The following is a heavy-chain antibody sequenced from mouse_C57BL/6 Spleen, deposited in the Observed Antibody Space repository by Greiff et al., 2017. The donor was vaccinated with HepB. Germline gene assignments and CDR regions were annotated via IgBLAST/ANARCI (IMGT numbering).Heavy chain of an antibody. J-gene: IGHJ2*01. D-gene: IGHD1-1*01. Sequence: EVQLQQSGPELVKPGASVKISCKASGYTFTDYYMNWVKQSHGKSLEWIGDINPNNGGTSYNQKFKGKATLTVDKSSSTAYMELRSLTSEDSAVYYCARGGYYYGSDYFDYWGQGTTLTVSS. CDR2: INPNNGGT. CDR3: ARGGYYYGSDYFDY. V-gene: IGHV1-26*01. CDR1: GYTFTDYY.